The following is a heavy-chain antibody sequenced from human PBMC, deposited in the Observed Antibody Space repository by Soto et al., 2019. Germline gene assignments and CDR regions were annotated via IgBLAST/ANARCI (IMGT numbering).Heavy chain of an antibody. CDR1: GYTFTSYG. CDR3: AITWGSGYCSSTSCYRGGANVDY. CDR2: ISAYNGNT. V-gene: IGHV1-18*01. D-gene: IGHD2-2*01. J-gene: IGHJ4*02. Sequence: ASVKVSGKASGYTFTSYGISWVRQAPGQVLEWMGWISAYNGNTNYAQKLQGRVTMTTDTSTSTAYMELRSLRSDDTAVYYCAITWGSGYCSSTSCYRGGANVDYWGQGTLVTVSS.